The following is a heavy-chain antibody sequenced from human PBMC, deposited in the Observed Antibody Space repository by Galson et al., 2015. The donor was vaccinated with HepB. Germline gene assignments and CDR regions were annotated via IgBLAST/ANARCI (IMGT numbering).Heavy chain of an antibody. CDR2: ISGSGGST. CDR3: AKGAYDYIWGSYRSLFDY. V-gene: IGHV3-23*01. D-gene: IGHD3-16*02. CDR1: GFTFSSYA. J-gene: IGHJ4*02. Sequence: SLRLSCASSGFTFSSYAMSWVRQAPGKGLEWVSAISGSGGSTYYADSVKGRFTISRDNSKNTLYLQMNSLRAEDTAVYYCAKGAYDYIWGSYRSLFDYWGQGTLVTVSS.